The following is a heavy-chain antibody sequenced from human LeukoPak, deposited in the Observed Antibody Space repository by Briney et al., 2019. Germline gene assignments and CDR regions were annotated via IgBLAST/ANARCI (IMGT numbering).Heavy chain of an antibody. CDR1: GGTFSSYA. CDR2: IIPILGIA. V-gene: IGHV1-69*04. Sequence: ASVKVSCKASGGTFSSYAISWVRQAPGQGLEWMGRIIPILGIANYAQKFQGRVTITADKSTSTAYMELSSLRSEDTAVYYCARDLGHQQVNWFDPWGQGTLVTVSS. J-gene: IGHJ5*02. D-gene: IGHD1/OR15-1a*01. CDR3: ARDLGHQQVNWFDP.